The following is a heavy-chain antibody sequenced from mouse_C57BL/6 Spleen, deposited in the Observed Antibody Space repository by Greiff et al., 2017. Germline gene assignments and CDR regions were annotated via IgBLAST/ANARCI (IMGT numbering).Heavy chain of an antibody. V-gene: IGHV3-6*01. CDR1: GYSITSGYY. J-gene: IGHJ4*01. Sequence: EVQLVESGPGLVKPSQSLSLTCSVTGYSITSGYYWNWIRQFPGNKLEWMGYISYDGSNNYNPSLKNRISITRDTSKKQFFLKLNSVTTEDTTTYYCARGMDYGSSSYAMGYWGKGTSVTVSS. D-gene: IGHD1-1*01. CDR3: ARGMDYGSSSYAMGY. CDR2: ISYDGSN.